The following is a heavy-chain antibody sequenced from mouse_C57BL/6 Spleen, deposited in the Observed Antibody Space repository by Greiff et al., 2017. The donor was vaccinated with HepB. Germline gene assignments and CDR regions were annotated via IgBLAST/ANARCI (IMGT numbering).Heavy chain of an antibody. CDR1: GYTFTTYP. J-gene: IGHJ3*01. Sequence: VQLQQSGAELVKPGASVKMSCKASGYTFTTYPIEWMKQTHVKGLEWIGNFDPYNDDTKYNEKFKGKATLTVEKSSSTVYLELSRLTSDDSAVYYGARGDDYGAWFSYWGQGTLVTVSA. CDR2: FDPYNDDT. CDR3: ARGDDYGAWFSY. D-gene: IGHD2-4*01. V-gene: IGHV1-47*01.